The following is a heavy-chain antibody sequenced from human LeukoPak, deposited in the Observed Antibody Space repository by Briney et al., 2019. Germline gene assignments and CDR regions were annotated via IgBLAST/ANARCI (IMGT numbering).Heavy chain of an antibody. V-gene: IGHV3-7*01. D-gene: IGHD3-10*01. CDR1: GFTFSSYW. J-gene: IGHJ5*02. Sequence: GGSLRLSCAASGFTFSSYWVSWVRQAPGKGLEWVPNIKQDGSEKYYVDSVKGRFTISRDNAKNSLYLQMNSLRAEDTAVYYCARERGYYGSGSSNWFDPWGQGTLVTVSS. CDR3: ARERGYYGSGSSNWFDP. CDR2: IKQDGSEK.